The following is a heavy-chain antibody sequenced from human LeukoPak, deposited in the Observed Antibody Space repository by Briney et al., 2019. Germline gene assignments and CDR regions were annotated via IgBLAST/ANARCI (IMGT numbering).Heavy chain of an antibody. V-gene: IGHV3-21*01. CDR3: ARGDYGDYVHAFDI. CDR1: GFTFSNYD. J-gene: IGHJ3*02. CDR2: ISSSSDYI. Sequence: GGSLRLSCAASGFTFSNYDMNWVRQAPGKGLEWVSSISSSSDYIYYADSLKGRFTISRDNTKNSLYLQMNSLRAEDTAVYYCARGDYGDYVHAFDIWGQGTMVTVSS. D-gene: IGHD4-17*01.